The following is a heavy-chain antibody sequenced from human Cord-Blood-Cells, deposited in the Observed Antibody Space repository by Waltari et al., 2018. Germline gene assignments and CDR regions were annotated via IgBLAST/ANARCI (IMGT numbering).Heavy chain of an antibody. D-gene: IGHD2-2*01. CDR3: ARDRYCSSTSCYAFDI. CDR1: GGLISSGGYS. V-gene: IGHV4-31*03. CDR2: IYYSGGT. J-gene: IGHJ3*02. Sequence: QVQLQESVPGRVTPSQPLSLTCTVSGGLISSGGYSWSWIRPHPGKCLEWIGYIYYSGGTYYNPSLKSRVTISVDTSKNQFSLKLSSVTAADTAVYYCARDRYCSSTSCYAFDIWGQGTMVTVSS.